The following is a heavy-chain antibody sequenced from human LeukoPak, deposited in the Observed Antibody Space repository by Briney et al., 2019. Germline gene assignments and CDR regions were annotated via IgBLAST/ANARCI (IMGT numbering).Heavy chain of an antibody. CDR2: SRNKGNSYTT. D-gene: IGHD4-23*01. Sequence: GGSLRLSCTASGLTLSDHYIDWVRQAPGKGLEWVGRSRNKGNSYTTEYAASVKGRFTISRDDSKNSLFLQMNSLRTEDTAVYYCARDGGTGGNTAFDIRGQGTMVTVSS. CDR1: GLTLSDHY. CDR3: ARDGGTGGNTAFDI. J-gene: IGHJ3*02. V-gene: IGHV3-72*01.